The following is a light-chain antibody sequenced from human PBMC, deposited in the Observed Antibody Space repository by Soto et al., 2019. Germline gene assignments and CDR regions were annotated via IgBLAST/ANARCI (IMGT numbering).Light chain of an antibody. CDR3: QQSYGTPSIT. V-gene: IGKV1-39*01. Sequence: DIQMTQAPSSLSASVGDRVNITCRASQNIRNFLNWYQQKPGKAPKFLISFTSNLQSGVPSRFSGSGSGTDFTLTISSLQPEDFATYYCQQSYGTPSITFGLGTRLEI. J-gene: IGKJ5*01. CDR1: QNIRNF. CDR2: FTS.